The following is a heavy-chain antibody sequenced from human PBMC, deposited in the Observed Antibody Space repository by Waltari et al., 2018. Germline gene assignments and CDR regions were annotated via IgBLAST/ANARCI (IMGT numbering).Heavy chain of an antibody. D-gene: IGHD5-12*01. V-gene: IGHV5-51*01. Sequence: VQLVQSGAEVKKPGESLKISCQASGYRFTSYWIAWVRQMPGKGPECRGIINPYDSDTGYSPSFQGQVTISADKTSSTTYVQWSSLKASDTATYYCARHIGYSGYDPTYYFDLWGQGTLVTVSS. J-gene: IGHJ4*02. CDR1: GYRFTSYW. CDR2: INPYDSDT. CDR3: ARHIGYSGYDPTYYFDL.